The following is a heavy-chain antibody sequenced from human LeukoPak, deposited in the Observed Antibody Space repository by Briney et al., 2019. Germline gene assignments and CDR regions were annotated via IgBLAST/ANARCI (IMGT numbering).Heavy chain of an antibody. D-gene: IGHD6-6*01. CDR2: INQDGSVK. CDR1: GFTFSNYW. J-gene: IGHJ4*02. V-gene: IGHV3-7*01. CDR3: ARIGYSSSSFDY. Sequence: GGSLRLSCAASGFTFSNYWMSWVRQAPGKGLEWVANINQDGSVKYYVDSLKGRFTISRDNAKNSVFLHMISLRAEDTSVYYCARIGYSSSSFDYWGQGTLVTVSS.